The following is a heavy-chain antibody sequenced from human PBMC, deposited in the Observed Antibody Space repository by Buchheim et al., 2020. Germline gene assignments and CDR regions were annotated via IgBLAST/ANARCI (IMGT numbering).Heavy chain of an antibody. D-gene: IGHD3-16*02. CDR1: GFTFSSYW. CDR2: IKQDGSEK. V-gene: IGHV3-7*01. CDR3: ARDSETIDYIWGSYRGAGGY. J-gene: IGHJ4*02. Sequence: EVQLVESGGGLVQPGGSLRLSCAASGFTFSSYWMSWVRQAPGKGLEWVANIKQDGSEKYYVDSVKGRFTISRDNAKNSLYLQMNSLRAEDTAVYYCARDSETIDYIWGSYRGAGGYWGQGTL.